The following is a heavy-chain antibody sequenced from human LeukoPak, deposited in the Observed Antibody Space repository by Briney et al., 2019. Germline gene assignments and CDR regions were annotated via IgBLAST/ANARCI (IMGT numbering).Heavy chain of an antibody. V-gene: IGHV4-59*01. Sequence: SETLSLTCTVSGGSISSSYWNWIRQPPGKGLEWIGYISYSGMTNYNPSLKSRVSISLDTSKNQFSLKLRSVTAADTAVYYCARGFDSKSTYFDYWGQGTLVTVSS. CDR3: ARGFDSKSTYFDY. J-gene: IGHJ4*02. CDR2: ISYSGMT. D-gene: IGHD5-12*01. CDR1: GGSISSSY.